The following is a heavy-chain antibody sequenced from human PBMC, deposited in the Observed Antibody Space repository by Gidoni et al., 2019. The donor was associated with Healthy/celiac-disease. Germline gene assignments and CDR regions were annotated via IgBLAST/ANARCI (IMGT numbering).Heavy chain of an antibody. D-gene: IGHD2-2*01. CDR2: ISGSGGST. Sequence: EVQLLVSGGGLVQPGGSLRLSCAASGFTFSSYAMSWVRQAPGKGLEWVSAISGSGGSTYYADSVKGRFTISRDNSKNTLYLQMNSLRAEDTAVYYCAKAGSVVVPAATGWFDPWGQGTLVTVSS. CDR3: AKAGSVVVPAATGWFDP. CDR1: GFTFSSYA. V-gene: IGHV3-23*01. J-gene: IGHJ5*02.